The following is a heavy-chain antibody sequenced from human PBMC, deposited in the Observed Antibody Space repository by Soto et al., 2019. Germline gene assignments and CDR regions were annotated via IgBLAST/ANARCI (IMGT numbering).Heavy chain of an antibody. Sequence: PGESLKISCKSSGYSFTSYWVGWVRQMPGKGLEWMGIIYPGDSDTRYSPSFQGQVTISADKSISTAYLQWSSLKASDTAMYYCARHGFGSGWYVGDFDSWGQGTLVTVSS. CDR1: GYSFTSYW. D-gene: IGHD6-19*01. CDR3: ARHGFGSGWYVGDFDS. CDR2: IYPGDSDT. J-gene: IGHJ4*02. V-gene: IGHV5-51*01.